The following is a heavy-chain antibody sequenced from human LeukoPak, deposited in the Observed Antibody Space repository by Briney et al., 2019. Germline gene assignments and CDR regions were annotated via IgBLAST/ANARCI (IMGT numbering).Heavy chain of an antibody. D-gene: IGHD3-10*01. J-gene: IGHJ3*02. Sequence: QPGGSLRLSCAASGFTFSSFGMHWVRQAPGKGLEWVAVLSFDGTTKYYTDSVKGRFTISRDNAKNSLYLQMNSLRAEDTAVYYCARTKPSMVRGSTDAFDIWGQGTMVTVSS. CDR3: ARTKPSMVRGSTDAFDI. V-gene: IGHV3-30*04. CDR2: LSFDGTTK. CDR1: GFTFSSFG.